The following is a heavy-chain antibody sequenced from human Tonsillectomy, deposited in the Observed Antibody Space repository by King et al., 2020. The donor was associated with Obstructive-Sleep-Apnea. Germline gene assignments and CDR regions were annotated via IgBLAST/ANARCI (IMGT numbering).Heavy chain of an antibody. D-gene: IGHD1-1*01. CDR2: IHWDDDK. CDR1: GFSLSTRGVA. Sequence: TLKESGPALVKPTQTLTLTCTFSGFSLSTRGVAVGWIRQPPGKALEWLALIHWDDDKHYSPSLKNRLTITKDTSENQVVLTMTNMDPVDTATYYCAHRYIATTGTYFFASWGQGTLVTVSS. J-gene: IGHJ4*02. CDR3: AHRYIATTGTYFFAS. V-gene: IGHV2-5*02.